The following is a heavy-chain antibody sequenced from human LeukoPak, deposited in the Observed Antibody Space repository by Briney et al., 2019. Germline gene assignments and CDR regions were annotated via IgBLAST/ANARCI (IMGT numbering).Heavy chain of an antibody. CDR3: VNTYGDYAGY. D-gene: IGHD4-17*01. Sequence: ASVKVSCKASGYTFTGYYMHWVRQAPGQGLEWMGRINPNSGGTNYAQKFQGRVAMTRDTSISTAYMELSRLRSDDTAVYYCVNTYGDYAGYWGQGTLVTVSS. CDR1: GYTFTGYY. V-gene: IGHV1-2*06. J-gene: IGHJ4*02. CDR2: INPNSGGT.